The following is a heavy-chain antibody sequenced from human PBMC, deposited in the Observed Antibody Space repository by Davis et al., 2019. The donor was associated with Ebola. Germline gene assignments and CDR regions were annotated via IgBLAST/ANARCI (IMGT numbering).Heavy chain of an antibody. CDR3: ARGLGSTIPYYHSGLDA. CDR2: INVGDGET. Sequence: AASVKVSCKASGYILSLFALHWVRQGPGQRLEWMGWINVGDGETKYSEKFQGRVTFNRDTSTNTAYMDLTSLTSEDAAVYYCARGLGSTIPYYHSGLDAWGPGTTVTVSS. D-gene: IGHD3-10*01. J-gene: IGHJ6*02. V-gene: IGHV1-3*01. CDR1: GYILSLFA.